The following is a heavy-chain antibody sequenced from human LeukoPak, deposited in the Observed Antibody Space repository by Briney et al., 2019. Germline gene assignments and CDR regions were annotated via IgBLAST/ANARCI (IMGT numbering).Heavy chain of an antibody. CDR2: IYYSGST. V-gene: IGHV4-39*07. Sequence: SETLSLTCTVSGGSISSSSYYWGWIRQPPGKGLEWIGSIYYSGSTYYNPSLKSRVTISVDTSKNQFSLKLSSVTAADTAVYYCARAPLLTVNWFDPWGQGTLVTVSS. CDR1: GGSISSSSYY. J-gene: IGHJ5*02. CDR3: ARAPLLTVNWFDP.